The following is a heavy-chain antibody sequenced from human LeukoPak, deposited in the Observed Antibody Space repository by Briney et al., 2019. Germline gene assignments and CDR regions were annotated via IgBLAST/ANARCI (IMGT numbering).Heavy chain of an antibody. D-gene: IGHD3-22*01. J-gene: IGHJ4*02. CDR2: NYYSGST. V-gene: IGHV4-59*01. CDR3: ARGHYYDSSGYSVGFYFDY. CDR1: GGSISSYY. Sequence: SETLSLTCTVSGGSISSYYWSWIRQPPGKGLEWIGYNYYSGSTNYNPSLKSRVTISVDTSKNQFSLKLSSVTAADTAVYYCARGHYYDSSGYSVGFYFDYRGQGTLVTVSS.